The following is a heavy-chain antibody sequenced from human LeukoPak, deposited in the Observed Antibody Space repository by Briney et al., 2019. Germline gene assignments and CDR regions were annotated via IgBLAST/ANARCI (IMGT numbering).Heavy chain of an antibody. Sequence: PGPGHGRVGVTNTKQGGSEKYYVDSVKGRFTITRENAKTSLYLQMNSLRAEDTAVYYCAREGVGATYYYYGMDVWGQGTTVTVSS. CDR3: AREGVGATYYYYGMDV. CDR2: TKQGGSEK. D-gene: IGHD1-26*01. V-gene: IGHV3-7*01. J-gene: IGHJ6*02.